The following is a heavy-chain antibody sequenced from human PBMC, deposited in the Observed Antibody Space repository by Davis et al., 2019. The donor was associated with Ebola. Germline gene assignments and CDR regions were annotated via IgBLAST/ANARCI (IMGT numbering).Heavy chain of an antibody. V-gene: IGHV3-74*01. Sequence: GESLKISCAASGFTFSSYWMHWVRQAPGKGLVWVSRINSDGSSTSYADSVKGRFTISRDNAKNTLYLQMNSLRAEDTAVYYCARGEPVGASKAYYYYGMDVWGQGTTVTVSS. J-gene: IGHJ6*02. CDR1: GFTFSSYW. D-gene: IGHD1-26*01. CDR3: ARGEPVGASKAYYYYGMDV. CDR2: INSDGSST.